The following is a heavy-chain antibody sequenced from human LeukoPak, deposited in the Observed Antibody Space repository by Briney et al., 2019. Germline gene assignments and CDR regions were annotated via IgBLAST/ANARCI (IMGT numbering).Heavy chain of an antibody. V-gene: IGHV1-69*13. D-gene: IGHD5-12*01. CDR2: IIPIFGTA. CDR3: ARSSRCGYCQAMSDCGGYSGYDCRNYYYGMDV. J-gene: IGHJ6*02. Sequence: AASVKVSCKASGGTFSSYAISWVRQAPGQGLEWMGGIIPIFGTANYAQKFQGRVTITADESTSSAYMELSGLRSEDTALFYCARSSRCGYCQAMSDCGGYSGYDCRNYYYGMDVWGQGTTVTVSS. CDR1: GGTFSSYA.